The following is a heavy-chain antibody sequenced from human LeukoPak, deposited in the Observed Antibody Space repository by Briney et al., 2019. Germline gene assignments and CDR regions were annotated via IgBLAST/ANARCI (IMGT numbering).Heavy chain of an antibody. J-gene: IGHJ5*02. CDR1: GDSVSSKSAA. CDR3: ARCITIFGVGGWFDP. CDR2: TYLRSSWIY. D-gene: IGHD3-3*01. Sequence: SQTLSLTCAISGDSVSSKSAAWNWIRQSPSRGLEWLGRTYLRSSWIYEYALSVRSRINLSPDKSKNQFSLQLNSVNAEDTAVYYCARCITIFGVGGWFDPWGQGTLVTVSS. V-gene: IGHV6-1*01.